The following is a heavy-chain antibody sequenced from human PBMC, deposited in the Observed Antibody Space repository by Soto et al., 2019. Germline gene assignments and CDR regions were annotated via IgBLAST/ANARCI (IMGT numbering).Heavy chain of an antibody. V-gene: IGHV3-23*01. D-gene: IGHD6-19*01. Sequence: EVQLLESGGGLVQPGGSLRLFCEASGFTFSNYAMTWVRQAPGKGLEWVSTITNSGSTYYGYTVRGRFTISRDNSKTTVYLQIESLRAEDTAIYYCARTDKFNSQSSGWANRFDYWGQGTLVTVSS. CDR1: GFTFSNYA. J-gene: IGHJ4*02. CDR2: ITNSGST. CDR3: ARTDKFNSQSSGWANRFDY.